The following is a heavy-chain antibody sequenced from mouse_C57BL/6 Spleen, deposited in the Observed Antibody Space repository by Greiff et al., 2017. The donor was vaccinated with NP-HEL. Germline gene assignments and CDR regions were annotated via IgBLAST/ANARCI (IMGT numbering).Heavy chain of an antibody. CDR2: IYPRDGST. J-gene: IGHJ3*01. CDR1: GYTFTSYD. Sequence: QVQLQQSGPELVKPGASVKLSCKASGYTFTSYDIHWVKQRPGQGLEWIGWIYPRDGSTKYNEKFKGKATLTVDTSSSTAYMELHSLTSEDSAVYCCARRKGGYDFPAWFAYWGQGTLVTVSA. D-gene: IGHD2-2*01. CDR3: ARRKGGYDFPAWFAY. V-gene: IGHV1-85*01.